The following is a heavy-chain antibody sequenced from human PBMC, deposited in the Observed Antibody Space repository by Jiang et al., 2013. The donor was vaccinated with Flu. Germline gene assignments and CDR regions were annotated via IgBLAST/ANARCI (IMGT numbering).Heavy chain of an antibody. CDR3: ARGGDYYDSSAYYPRLDP. Sequence: GSGLVKPSETLSLTCTVSGGSVSSGSYYWSWIRQPPGKGLEWIGYMYYSGSSNYNPSLKSRVTMSVDTSKNQFSLRLSSVTAADTAVYYCARGGDYYDSSAYYPRLDPWGQGTLVTVSS. V-gene: IGHV4-61*01. J-gene: IGHJ5*02. CDR1: GGSVSSGSYY. CDR2: MYYSGSS. D-gene: IGHD3-22*01.